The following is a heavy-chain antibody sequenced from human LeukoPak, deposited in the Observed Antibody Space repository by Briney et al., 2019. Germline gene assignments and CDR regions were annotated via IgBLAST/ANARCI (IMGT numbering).Heavy chain of an antibody. Sequence: PGGSLRLSCVASGFTVSSNYMAWIRQAPGKGLEWVSYITGSSSYTNYADSVKGRFTISRDNAKNSLYLQMNSLRAEDTGVYYCARMRGYYGSGDYWGQGTLVTVSS. CDR3: ARMRGYYGSGDY. CDR1: GFTVSSNY. J-gene: IGHJ4*02. D-gene: IGHD3-10*01. CDR2: ITGSSSYT. V-gene: IGHV3-11*03.